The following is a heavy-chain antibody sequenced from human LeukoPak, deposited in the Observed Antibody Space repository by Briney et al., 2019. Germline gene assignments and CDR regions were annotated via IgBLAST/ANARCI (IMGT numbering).Heavy chain of an antibody. CDR2: IYTSGST. CDR1: GGATSSYY. V-gene: IGHV4-4*07. Sequence: SETLSLTCTVSGGATSSYYWSWIRQPAGKGLEWIGRIYTSGSTNYNPSLKSRVTMSVDTSKNQFSLKLSSVTAADTAVYYCARDQEYYDDAFDIWGQGTMVTVSS. D-gene: IGHD3-22*01. J-gene: IGHJ3*02. CDR3: ARDQEYYDDAFDI.